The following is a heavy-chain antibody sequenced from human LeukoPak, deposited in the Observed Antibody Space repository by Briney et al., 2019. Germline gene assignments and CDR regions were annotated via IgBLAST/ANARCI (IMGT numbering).Heavy chain of an antibody. V-gene: IGHV3-74*01. J-gene: IGHJ4*02. CDR2: INSDGTNT. CDR3: ARIGSNAALDY. D-gene: IGHD6-13*01. Sequence: GGSLSLSCAASGFTLSGYWMHWVRQAPARGLVWVSHINSDGTNTRYADSVKGRFTNSRDNARNTLYLQMRSLRADDTAVYYCARIGSNAALDYWGQGALVTVSS. CDR1: GFTLSGYW.